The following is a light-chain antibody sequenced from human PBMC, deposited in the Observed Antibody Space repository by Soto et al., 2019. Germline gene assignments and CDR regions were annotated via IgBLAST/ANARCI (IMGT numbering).Light chain of an antibody. CDR3: GTWDRSLSAVV. V-gene: IGLV1-51*01. Sequence: QSVLTQPPSVSAAPGQTVTISCSGSNSNIETNYVSWYQHLPGTAPTLLIYDDNKRSSGIPDRFSGSKSGTSATLGITGLQTGDEATYYCGTWDRSLSAVVFGGGTKLTVL. CDR1: NSNIETNY. CDR2: DDN. J-gene: IGLJ2*01.